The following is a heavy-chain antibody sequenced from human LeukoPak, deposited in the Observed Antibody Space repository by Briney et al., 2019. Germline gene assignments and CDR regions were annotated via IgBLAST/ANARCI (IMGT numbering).Heavy chain of an antibody. D-gene: IGHD5-24*01. CDR3: ARAQGGRWLQLPY. Sequence: SVKVSCKASGGTFSSYAISWVRRAPGQGLEWMGGIIPIFGTANYAQKFQGRVTITADESTSTAYMELSSLRSEDTAVYYCARAQGGRWLQLPYWGQGTLVTVSS. CDR2: IIPIFGTA. J-gene: IGHJ4*02. V-gene: IGHV1-69*01. CDR1: GGTFSSYA.